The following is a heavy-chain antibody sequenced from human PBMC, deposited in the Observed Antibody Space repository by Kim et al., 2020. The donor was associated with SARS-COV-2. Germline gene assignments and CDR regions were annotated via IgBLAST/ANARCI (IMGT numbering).Heavy chain of an antibody. CDR3: AKHQYSYGYGGLLGH. J-gene: IGHJ1*01. V-gene: IGHV3-9*01. D-gene: IGHD5-18*01. Sequence: DSLNGRFTTSRDNAKTSLYLQMTSLRAEDTALYYCAKHQYSYGYGGLLGHWGQGTLVTVSS.